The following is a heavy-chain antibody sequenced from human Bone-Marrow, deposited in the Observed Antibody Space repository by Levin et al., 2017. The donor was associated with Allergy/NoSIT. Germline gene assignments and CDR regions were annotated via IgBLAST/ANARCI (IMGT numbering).Heavy chain of an antibody. Sequence: PGGSLRLSCAASGFNFKNAWMSWVRQAPGKGLEWVGRIKSKSDGETTDYAAPVKARFTISRDDSTNMVYVQMNSLKIEDTGVYYCATDVARVVVAPREGTFDIWGQGTMVAVSS. D-gene: IGHD2-15*01. CDR1: GFNFKNAW. CDR3: ATDVARVVVAPREGTFDI. V-gene: IGHV3-15*01. J-gene: IGHJ3*02. CDR2: IKSKSDGETT.